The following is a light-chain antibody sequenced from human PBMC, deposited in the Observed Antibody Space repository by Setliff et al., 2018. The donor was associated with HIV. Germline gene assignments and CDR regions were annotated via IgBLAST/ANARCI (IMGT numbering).Light chain of an antibody. CDR3: SSYTATTASYVV. J-gene: IGLJ2*01. CDR1: SSDIGGYNY. V-gene: IGLV2-14*03. CDR2: GVT. Sequence: QSALAQPASVSGSPGQSITLSCTGSSSDIGGYNYVSWYQQYPGKAPKLMIYGVTERPSGVSSRFSGSKSGNTASLTISGLQAEDEADYYCSSYTATTASYVVFGGGTK.